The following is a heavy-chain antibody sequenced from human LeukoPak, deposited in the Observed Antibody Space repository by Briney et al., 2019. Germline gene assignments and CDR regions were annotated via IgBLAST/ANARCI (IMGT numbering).Heavy chain of an antibody. J-gene: IGHJ6*03. D-gene: IGHD3-3*01. CDR2: VDPEDGET. Sequence: ASVKVSCKVSGYTLTDYYMHWVQQAPGKGLEWMGLVDPEDGETIYAEKFQGRVTITADTSTDTAYMELSSLRSEDTAVYYCATLRFLEWFSYYYYMDVWGKGTTVTVSS. V-gene: IGHV1-69-2*01. CDR1: GYTLTDYY. CDR3: ATLRFLEWFSYYYYMDV.